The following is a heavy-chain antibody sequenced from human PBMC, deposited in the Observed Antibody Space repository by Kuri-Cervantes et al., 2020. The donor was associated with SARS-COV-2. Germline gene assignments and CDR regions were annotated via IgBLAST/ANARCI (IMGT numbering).Heavy chain of an antibody. Sequence: SETLSLTCAVYGGSFSGYYWSWIRQPPGKGLEWIGEINHSGSTNYNPSLKSRATISVDTSKNQFSLKLSSVTAADTAVYYCARLKSGSGAFYYYYGMDVWGQGTTVTVSS. J-gene: IGHJ6*02. CDR1: GGSFSGYY. V-gene: IGHV4-34*01. CDR3: ARLKSGSGAFYYYYGMDV. D-gene: IGHD5-12*01. CDR2: INHSGST.